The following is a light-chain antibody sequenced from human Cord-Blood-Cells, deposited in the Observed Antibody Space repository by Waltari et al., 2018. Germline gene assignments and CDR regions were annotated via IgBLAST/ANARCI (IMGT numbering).Light chain of an antibody. CDR3: QQYDNLPLT. CDR2: DAS. Sequence: DIQMTQSTSSLSASVGDSVTITCQASQDISNYLNWHQQKPGKAPKLLIYDASNLETGVPSRFSGSGSGTDFTFTISSLQPEDIATYYCQQYDNLPLTFGGGTKVEIK. V-gene: IGKV1-33*01. CDR1: QDISNY. J-gene: IGKJ4*01.